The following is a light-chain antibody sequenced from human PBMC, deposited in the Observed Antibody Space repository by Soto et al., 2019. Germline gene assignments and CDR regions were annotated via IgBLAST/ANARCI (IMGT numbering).Light chain of an antibody. CDR3: QQRSTWPLGT. Sequence: EIVLTQSPAILSLSPGERATLSCRASQSVTSYLAWYQQKPGQAPRLLIYDASNRATDIPARFSGSGSGTDFTLTISSLEPEDFAVYYCQQRSTWPLGTFGQGTKVEVK. V-gene: IGKV3-11*01. J-gene: IGKJ1*01. CDR1: QSVTSY. CDR2: DAS.